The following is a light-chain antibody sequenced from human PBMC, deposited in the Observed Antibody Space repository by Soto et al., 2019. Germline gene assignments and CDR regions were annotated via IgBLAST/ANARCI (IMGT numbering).Light chain of an antibody. Sequence: QSALTQPRSVSGSPGQSVTISCTGTSSDVGGYNYVSWYQQHPGKAPKLMIYDVTKRPSGVPVRFSASKSGNAASLTISGLQAEDEADYYCCSYAGRYTWVFGGGTKVTVL. CDR3: CSYAGRYTWV. V-gene: IGLV2-11*01. J-gene: IGLJ3*02. CDR1: SSDVGGYNY. CDR2: DVT.